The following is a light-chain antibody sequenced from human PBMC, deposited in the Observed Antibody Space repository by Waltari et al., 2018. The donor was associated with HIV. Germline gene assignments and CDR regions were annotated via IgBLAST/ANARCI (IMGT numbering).Light chain of an antibody. CDR3: QQYYSNPPT. V-gene: IGKV4-1*01. CDR2: WAS. CDR1: QTIFYSSKNNNY. Sequence: DIVMTQSPDSLALSLGEGATINCKSSQTIFYSSKNNNYLAWYQQRPGQTPKLLIYWASTRDSGVPDRFSGSGSGTDFTLTISNLQSEDVAIYFCQQYYSNPPTFGQGTKVEVK. J-gene: IGKJ1*01.